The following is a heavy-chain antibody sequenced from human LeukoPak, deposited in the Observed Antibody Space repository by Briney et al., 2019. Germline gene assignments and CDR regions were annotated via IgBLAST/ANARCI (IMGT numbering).Heavy chain of an antibody. D-gene: IGHD3-22*01. CDR1: GDSINSLDL. CDR2: MYLSGTT. J-gene: IGHJ4*02. CDR3: AGLVGRYSSGLYYYYFDY. V-gene: IGHV4-4*02. Sequence: SGTLSFTCTVSGDSINSLDLWSWVRQPPGKGLEWIGEMYLSGTTHSNPSVKSRVTISIDKSKNQFFLNLSSVTAADTAVYYCAGLVGRYSSGLYYYYFDYWGQGTLVTVSS.